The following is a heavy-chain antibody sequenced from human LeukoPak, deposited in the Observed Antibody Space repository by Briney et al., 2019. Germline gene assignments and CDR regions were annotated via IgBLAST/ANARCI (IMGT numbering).Heavy chain of an antibody. Sequence: GSLRLSCAASGFTFSSYSMNWVRQAPGKGLEWVSSINSSSSYIYYADSVKGRFTISRDNAKNSLFLQMNSLRAEDTAVYYCARDHCSTTSCMGFDPWGQGTLVTVSS. D-gene: IGHD2-2*01. CDR2: INSSSSYI. CDR3: ARDHCSTTSCMGFDP. J-gene: IGHJ5*02. CDR1: GFTFSSYS. V-gene: IGHV3-21*01.